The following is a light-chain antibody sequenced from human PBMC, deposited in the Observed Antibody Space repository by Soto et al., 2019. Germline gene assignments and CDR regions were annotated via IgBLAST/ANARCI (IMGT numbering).Light chain of an antibody. CDR3: SSYGNSITRV. J-gene: IGLJ1*01. CDR1: NSDVGDYNY. Sequence: QSALTQPASVSGSPGQSITISCTGTNSDVGDYNYVSWYQQHPGKAPKLIIYEVSNRPSGISDRFSASKSGNTASLTISGLQAEDEADYYCSSYGNSITRVFGTGTQVTVL. V-gene: IGLV2-14*01. CDR2: EVS.